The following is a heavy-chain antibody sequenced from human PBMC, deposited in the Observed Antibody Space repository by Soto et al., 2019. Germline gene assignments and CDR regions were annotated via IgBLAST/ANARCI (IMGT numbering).Heavy chain of an antibody. CDR3: ARDKLCISTSCLAFDI. D-gene: IGHD2-2*01. Sequence: QVQLVQSGAEEKKPGASVKVSCKASGYTFTSYAMHWVRQAPGQRLEWMGWINAGNGNTKYSQKFQGRVTITRDTSASTAYMELSSLRSEDTAVYYCARDKLCISTSCLAFDIWGQGTMVTVSS. V-gene: IGHV1-3*05. J-gene: IGHJ3*02. CDR1: GYTFTSYA. CDR2: INAGNGNT.